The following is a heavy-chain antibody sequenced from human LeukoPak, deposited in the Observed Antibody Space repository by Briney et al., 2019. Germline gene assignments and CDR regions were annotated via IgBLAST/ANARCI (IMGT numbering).Heavy chain of an antibody. V-gene: IGHV4-59*01. CDR2: IYYSGST. Sequence: PAETLALTCTVSGGSISRYYWSWIRQPPGNGLEWIGYIYYSGSTNYNPSLKGRVAISVDTSKNQFSLNLSSVTAADTALYYCARVKGVVARFDYWGRGTLVTVSS. CDR3: ARVKGVVARFDY. D-gene: IGHD3-10*01. CDR1: GGSISRYY. J-gene: IGHJ4*02.